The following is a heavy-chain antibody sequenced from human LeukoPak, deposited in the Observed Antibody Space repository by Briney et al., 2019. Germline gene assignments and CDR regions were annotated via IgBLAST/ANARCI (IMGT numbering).Heavy chain of an antibody. D-gene: IGHD3-3*01. CDR2: IFYSGST. CDR3: ARDLYTYFDFWSGTIGYYYGLDV. V-gene: IGHV4-59*01. CDR1: GGSIRSYY. J-gene: IGHJ6*02. Sequence: SETLSLTCTVAGGSIRSYYWSWIRQPPGKGLEWIGNIFYSGSTNYNPSLKSRVTISVDTSKNQFSLKLSSVTAADTAVYYCARDLYTYFDFWSGTIGYYYGLDVWGQGTTVTVSS.